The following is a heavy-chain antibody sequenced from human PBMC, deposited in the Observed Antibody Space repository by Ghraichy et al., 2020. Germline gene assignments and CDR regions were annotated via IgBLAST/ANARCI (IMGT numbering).Heavy chain of an antibody. V-gene: IGHV1-18*01. Sequence: ASVKVSCKTSSYNVRTHVSSSVRQGPGQGLEWMGWISGYNGNTNYAQKLQGRVTMTTDTSTSTAYMDLRSLRSDDTAVYYCARAPDITILGVATHYYYYMDVWGNGTTITVPS. J-gene: IGHJ6*03. D-gene: IGHD3-3*01. CDR1: SYNVRTHV. CDR3: ARAPDITILGVATHYYYYMDV. CDR2: ISGYNGNT.